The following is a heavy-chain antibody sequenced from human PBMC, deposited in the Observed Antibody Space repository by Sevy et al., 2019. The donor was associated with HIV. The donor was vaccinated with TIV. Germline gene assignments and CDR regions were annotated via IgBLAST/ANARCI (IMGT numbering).Heavy chain of an antibody. CDR1: GFTVSSDC. D-gene: IGHD6-13*01. Sequence: GGSLRLSCAASGFTVSSDCMTWVRQAPGKGLEWVSVFFSGGTTYYADSVKGRFTISRDNSKNTIHLQMNSLRAEDTATYYCARESSSTWQAGYYGLAVWGQGTTVTVSS. CDR3: ARESSSTWQAGYYGLAV. V-gene: IGHV3-66*01. J-gene: IGHJ6*02. CDR2: FFSGGTT.